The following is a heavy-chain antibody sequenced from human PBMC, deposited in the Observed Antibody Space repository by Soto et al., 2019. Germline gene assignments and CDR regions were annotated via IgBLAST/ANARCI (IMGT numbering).Heavy chain of an antibody. CDR2: ISGSGDGT. V-gene: IGHV3-23*01. CDR1: GFPFNTYA. D-gene: IGHD1-1*01. J-gene: IGHJ2*01. Sequence: LRLSCAASGFPFNTYAMNWVRQAPGKGLEWVSVISGSGDGTYYADTMKGRFTISRDNSKNTLFLQMDSLRPEDTAIYYCAKGGTAGTTNSNFWYYDLWGRGTLVTVSS. CDR3: AKGGTAGTTNSNFWYYDL.